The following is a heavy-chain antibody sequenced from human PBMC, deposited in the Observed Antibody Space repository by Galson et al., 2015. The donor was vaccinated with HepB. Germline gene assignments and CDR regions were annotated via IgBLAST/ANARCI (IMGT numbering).Heavy chain of an antibody. Sequence: SLRLSCAASGFTFINYGMHWVRQAPGQGLEWVAIIRIDGTNKYCGDSVKGRFTISRDNSKNTLYLQMSSLRAEDTAVYYCARETHYSFDIWGQGTMVTVSS. J-gene: IGHJ3*02. D-gene: IGHD5-18*01. CDR2: IRIDGTNK. CDR1: GFTFINYG. CDR3: ARETHYSFDI. V-gene: IGHV3-30*02.